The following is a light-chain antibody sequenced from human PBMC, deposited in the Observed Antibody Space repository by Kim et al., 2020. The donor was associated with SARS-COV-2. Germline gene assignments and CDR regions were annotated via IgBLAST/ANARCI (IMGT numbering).Light chain of an antibody. Sequence: SPGERATLSCRASQSVSSAHLAWYQQKPGQAPRLLIYGASSRATGIPDRFSGSGFGTDFTLTISRLEPADFAVYYCQQYGSSPWTFGQGTKVEIK. CDR2: GAS. CDR3: QQYGSSPWT. V-gene: IGKV3-20*01. CDR1: QSVSSAH. J-gene: IGKJ1*01.